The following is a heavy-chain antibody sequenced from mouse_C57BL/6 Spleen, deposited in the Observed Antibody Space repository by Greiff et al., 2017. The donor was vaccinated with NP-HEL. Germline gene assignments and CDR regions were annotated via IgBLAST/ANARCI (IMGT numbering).Heavy chain of an antibody. J-gene: IGHJ1*03. Sequence: EVKLMESGGDLVKPGGSLKLSCAASGFTFSSYGMSWVRQTPDKRLEWVATISSGGSYTYYPDSVKGRFTISRDNAKNTLYLQMSSLKSEDTAMYYCARRTALWYFDVWGTGTTVTVSS. CDR2: ISSGGSYT. D-gene: IGHD3-1*01. CDR3: ARRTALWYFDV. CDR1: GFTFSSYG. V-gene: IGHV5-6*02.